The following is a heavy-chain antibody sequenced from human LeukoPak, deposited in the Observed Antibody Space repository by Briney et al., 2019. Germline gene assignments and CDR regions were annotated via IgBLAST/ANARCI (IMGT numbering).Heavy chain of an antibody. J-gene: IGHJ6*04. Sequence: GGSLRLSCAASGFTFSGSAMRWVRQASGKGLEWVGCIRSKANSYVTAYAASVKGSLTISRDDSKNTAYLQMNSVKTEDTAVYYCAALRYFDWSHYGMDVWGKGTTVTVSS. CDR2: IRSKANSYVT. CDR1: GFTFSGSA. CDR3: AALRYFDWSHYGMDV. V-gene: IGHV3-73*01. D-gene: IGHD3-9*01.